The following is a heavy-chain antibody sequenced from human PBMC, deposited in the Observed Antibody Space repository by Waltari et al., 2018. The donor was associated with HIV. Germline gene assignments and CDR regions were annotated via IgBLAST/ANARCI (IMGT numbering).Heavy chain of an antibody. V-gene: IGHV4-39*01. CDR2: IYYSGST. J-gene: IGHJ5*02. CDR1: GGSISSSSYY. Sequence: QLQLQESGPGLVKPSETLSLTCTVSGGSISSSSYYWGWIRQPPGTGLEWIGSIYYSGSTYYNPSLKSRVTISVDTSKNQFSLKLSSVTAADTAVYYCARTPVPPYPIFGFNWFDPWGQGTLVTVSS. CDR3: ARTPVPPYPIFGFNWFDP. D-gene: IGHD3-3*01.